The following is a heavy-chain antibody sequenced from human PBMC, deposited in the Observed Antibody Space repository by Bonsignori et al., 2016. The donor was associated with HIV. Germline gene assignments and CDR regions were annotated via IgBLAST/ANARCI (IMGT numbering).Heavy chain of an antibody. V-gene: IGHV1-46*01. J-gene: IGHJ5*02. D-gene: IGHD3-10*01. Sequence: QVQLVQSGAEVKIPGASVKVSCRASGYTFTSHFIHWIRQAPGQGLEWLGKIDPSDGATIYARNFQDRVTMTRDTSTSTVFMDLASLSSGDTAVYYCARDDVAALQFRWFDTWGQGTLVTV. CDR2: IDPSDGAT. CDR1: GYTFTSHF. CDR3: ARDDVAALQFRWFDT.